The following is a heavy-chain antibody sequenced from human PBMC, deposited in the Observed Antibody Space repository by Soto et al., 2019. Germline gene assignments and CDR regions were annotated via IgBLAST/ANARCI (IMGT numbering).Heavy chain of an antibody. Sequence: WSLRLSCAASAFTFTSYAMSCVRQAPGKGLEWVSAMSGSGGSTYYADSVKGRFTISRDNSKNTLYLQMNSLRAEDTAVYYCAKDGRRKGDYYYFMDGWGQGTTVTVSS. CDR3: AKDGRRKGDYYYFMDG. CDR1: AFTFTSYA. V-gene: IGHV3-23*01. CDR2: MSGSGGST. J-gene: IGHJ6*02. D-gene: IGHD3-16*01.